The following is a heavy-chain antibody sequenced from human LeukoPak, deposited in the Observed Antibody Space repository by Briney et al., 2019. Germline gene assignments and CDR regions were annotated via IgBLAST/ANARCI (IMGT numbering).Heavy chain of an antibody. Sequence: PGGSLRLSCEASGLTFSSYGMSWVRPAPGKGLQWVSAITGGGATTYYADSVKGRFTISRDNSKNMLYLQMNSLRAEDTAVYYCAKMRGYFDYWGQGTLVPVSS. CDR2: ITGGGATT. CDR1: GLTFSSYG. CDR3: AKMRGYFDY. V-gene: IGHV3-23*01. J-gene: IGHJ4*02.